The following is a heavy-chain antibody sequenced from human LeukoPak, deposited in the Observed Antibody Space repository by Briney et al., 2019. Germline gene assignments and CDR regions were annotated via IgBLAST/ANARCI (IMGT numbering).Heavy chain of an antibody. D-gene: IGHD4-17*01. J-gene: IGHJ3*02. Sequence: SETLSLTCTVSGGSIRSYYWSWIRQPAGKGLEWIGRIYTSGSTNYNPSLKSRVTMSVDTSKNQFSLKLSSVTAADTAVYYCARRGTTVRAFDIWGQGTMVTVSS. CDR2: IYTSGST. CDR3: ARRGTTVRAFDI. CDR1: GGSIRSYY. V-gene: IGHV4-4*07.